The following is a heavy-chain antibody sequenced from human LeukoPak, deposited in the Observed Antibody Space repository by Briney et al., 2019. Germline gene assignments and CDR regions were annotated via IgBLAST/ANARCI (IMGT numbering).Heavy chain of an antibody. Sequence: VESLKISCKGSGYSFTSYWIGWVRQMPGKGLEWMGIIYPGDSDTRYSPSFQGQVTISADKSISTAYLQWSSLKASDTAMYYCARRTYYYDSSGYADAFDIWGQGTIVTVSS. J-gene: IGHJ3*02. D-gene: IGHD3-22*01. CDR2: IYPGDSDT. CDR1: GYSFTSYW. CDR3: ARRTYYYDSSGYADAFDI. V-gene: IGHV5-51*01.